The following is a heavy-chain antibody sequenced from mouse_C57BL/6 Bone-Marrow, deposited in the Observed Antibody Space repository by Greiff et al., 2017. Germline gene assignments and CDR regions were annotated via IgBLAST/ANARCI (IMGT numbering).Heavy chain of an antibody. CDR1: GYTFTDYN. Sequence: VQLQQSGPELVKPGASVKMSCKASGYTFTDYNMHWVKQSHGKSLEWIGYINPNNGGTSYNQKFKGKATLTVNKSSSTAYMELRSLTSEDSAVYYCASYYYGSSYYYYAMDYWGQGTSVTVSS. J-gene: IGHJ4*01. CDR3: ASYYYGSSYYYYAMDY. V-gene: IGHV1-22*01. D-gene: IGHD1-1*01. CDR2: INPNNGGT.